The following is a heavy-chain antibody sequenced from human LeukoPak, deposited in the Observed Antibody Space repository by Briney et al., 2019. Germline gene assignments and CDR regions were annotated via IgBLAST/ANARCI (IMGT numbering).Heavy chain of an antibody. Sequence: GGSLRLSCAASGFTFSSYGMHWVRQAPGKGLEWVAVISDDGSNKYYADSVKGRFTISRDNSKNTLYLQMNSLRAGDTAVYYCANKEYLYSSSWYGIDYWGQGTLVTVSS. CDR3: ANKEYLYSSSWYGIDY. J-gene: IGHJ4*02. CDR1: GFTFSSYG. CDR2: ISDDGSNK. V-gene: IGHV3-30*18. D-gene: IGHD6-13*01.